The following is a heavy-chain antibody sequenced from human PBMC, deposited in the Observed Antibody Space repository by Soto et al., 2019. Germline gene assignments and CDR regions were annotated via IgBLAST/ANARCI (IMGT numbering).Heavy chain of an antibody. Sequence: QGPLVESGGGLVKPGGSLRLSCAASGFTFSDYYMTWIRQTPGKGLDWVSYISSSGSIISYADSVKGRFTISRDNAKNSLYLQMNSLRAEDTAVYYCARAGGSGWSLDYWGQGTLVTVSS. CDR2: ISSSGSII. CDR3: ARAGGSGWSLDY. J-gene: IGHJ4*02. CDR1: GFTFSDYY. D-gene: IGHD6-19*01. V-gene: IGHV3-11*01.